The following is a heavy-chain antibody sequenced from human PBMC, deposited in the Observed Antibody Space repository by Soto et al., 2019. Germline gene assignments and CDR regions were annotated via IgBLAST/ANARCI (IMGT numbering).Heavy chain of an antibody. Sequence: PGGPLRLSWAASGFTFSSYSMNWVRQAPGKGLEWVSYISSSSSTIYYADSVKGRFTISRDNAKNSLYLQMNSLRAEDTAVYYCARDNGWHGDYVEYFQHWGQGTLVTVSS. CDR3: ARDNGWHGDYVEYFQH. J-gene: IGHJ1*01. V-gene: IGHV3-48*01. CDR1: GFTFSSYS. CDR2: ISSSSSTI. D-gene: IGHD4-17*01.